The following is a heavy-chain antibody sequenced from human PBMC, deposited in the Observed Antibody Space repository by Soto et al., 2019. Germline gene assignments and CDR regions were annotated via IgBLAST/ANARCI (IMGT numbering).Heavy chain of an antibody. CDR3: ATKYYNNLDL. CDR2: MNPNTGNT. J-gene: IGHJ4*02. CDR1: GHTFTSYD. V-gene: IGHV1-8*01. D-gene: IGHD3-10*01. Sequence: QVQLVQSGAEVKKPGASVKVSCKASGHTFTSYDINWVRQATGHGLEWMGWMNPNTGNTGYEQKFQGRVIMTRDTSISTVYMELNSLRSEDTAVYYCATKYYNNLDLWGQGTLVTVSS.